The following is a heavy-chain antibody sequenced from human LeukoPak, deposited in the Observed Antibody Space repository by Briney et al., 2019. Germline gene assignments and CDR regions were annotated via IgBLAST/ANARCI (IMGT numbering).Heavy chain of an antibody. CDR3: ARDRYGDLPFDY. CDR2: ISAYNGNT. Sequence: ASVKVSCKASGYTFTSYGISWVRQAPGQGLEWMGWISAYNGNTNYAQKFQGRVTMTRDTSISTAYMELSRLRSDDTAVYYCARDRYGDLPFDYWGQGTLVTVSS. J-gene: IGHJ4*02. V-gene: IGHV1-18*01. CDR1: GYTFTSYG. D-gene: IGHD4-17*01.